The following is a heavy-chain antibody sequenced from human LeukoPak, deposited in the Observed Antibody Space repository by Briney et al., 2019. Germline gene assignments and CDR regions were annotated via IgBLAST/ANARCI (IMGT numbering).Heavy chain of an antibody. CDR3: AKDPAPSYSSSSLSMDV. D-gene: IGHD6-6*01. CDR2: ISGSGGST. CDR1: GFTFSSYD. Sequence: GGSLRLSCAASGFTFSSYDMSWVRQAPGKGLEWVSGISGSGGSTYYADSVKGRFTISRDNSKNTLYLQMNSLRAEDTAVYYCAKDPAPSYSSSSLSMDVWGKGTTVTVSS. J-gene: IGHJ6*03. V-gene: IGHV3-23*01.